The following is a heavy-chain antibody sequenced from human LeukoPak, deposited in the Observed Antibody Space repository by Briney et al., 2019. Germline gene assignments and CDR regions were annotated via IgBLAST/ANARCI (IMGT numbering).Heavy chain of an antibody. CDR2: INPNSGDT. Sequence: GASVKVSCKTSGYTFTDYYIHWVRQAPGQGLEWMGWINPNSGDTIYAQKFQGRVTMTGDTSISTAYMEVSRLRSDATAVYYCARFNTRTPRANAWFPAYGMDVWGQGTTVTVSS. CDR1: GYTFTDYY. V-gene: IGHV1-2*02. D-gene: IGHD3-10*01. J-gene: IGHJ6*02. CDR3: ARFNTRTPRANAWFPAYGMDV.